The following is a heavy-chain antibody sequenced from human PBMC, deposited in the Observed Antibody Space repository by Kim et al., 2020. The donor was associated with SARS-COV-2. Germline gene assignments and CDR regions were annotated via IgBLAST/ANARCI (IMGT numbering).Heavy chain of an antibody. J-gene: IGHJ6*02. D-gene: IGHD4-4*01. V-gene: IGHV1-18*01. Sequence: ASVKVSCKASGYTFTSYGISWVRQAPGQGLEWMGWISAYNGNTNYAQKLQGRVTMTTDTSTSTAYMELRSLRSDDTAVYYCARDDNYSNYGDGMDVWGQGTTVTVSS. CDR2: ISAYNGNT. CDR1: GYTFTSYG. CDR3: ARDDNYSNYGDGMDV.